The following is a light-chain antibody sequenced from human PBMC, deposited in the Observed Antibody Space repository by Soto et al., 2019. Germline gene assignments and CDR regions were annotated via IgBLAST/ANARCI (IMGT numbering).Light chain of an antibody. CDR2: EVS. J-gene: IGLJ3*02. CDR1: SSDVGGYNY. Sequence: QYALTQPASVSGSPGQSITISCTGTSSDVGGYNYVSWYQQHPGIAPKLMIYEVSNRPSGVSNRFSGSKSGNTASLTISGLQAEDGADYYCSSYTSSSTVVFGGGTKLTVL. V-gene: IGLV2-14*01. CDR3: SSYTSSSTVV.